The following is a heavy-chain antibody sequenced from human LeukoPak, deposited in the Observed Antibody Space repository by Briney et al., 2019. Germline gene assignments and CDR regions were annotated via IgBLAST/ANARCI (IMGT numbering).Heavy chain of an antibody. CDR1: GFTFSSYA. J-gene: IGHJ4*02. D-gene: IGHD4-17*01. Sequence: GGSLRLSCAASGFTFSSYAMSWVRQAPGKGLEWVAVIWYDGSNKYYADSVKGRFTISRDNSKNTLYLQMNSLRAEDTAVYYCARTIYGDYYFDYWGQGTLVTVSS. CDR2: IWYDGSNK. CDR3: ARTIYGDYYFDY. V-gene: IGHV3-33*08.